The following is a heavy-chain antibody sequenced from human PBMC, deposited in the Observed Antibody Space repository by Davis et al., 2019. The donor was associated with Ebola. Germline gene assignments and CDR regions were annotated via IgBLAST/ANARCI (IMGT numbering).Heavy chain of an antibody. Sequence: KVSCKGSGYSFTSYWIGWVRQMPGKGLEWMGIIYPGDSDTRYSPSFQGQVTISADKSISTAYLQWSSLKASDTAMYYCARGRGSGSYYPYGMDVWGKGTTVTVSS. CDR1: GYSFTSYW. J-gene: IGHJ6*04. D-gene: IGHD3-10*01. CDR3: ARGRGSGSYYPYGMDV. CDR2: IYPGDSDT. V-gene: IGHV5-51*01.